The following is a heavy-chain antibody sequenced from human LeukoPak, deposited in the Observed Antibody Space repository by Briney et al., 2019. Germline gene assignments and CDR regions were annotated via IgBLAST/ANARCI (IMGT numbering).Heavy chain of an antibody. CDR2: ISRSGAIT. CDR1: GFTFNNYA. V-gene: IGHV3-23*01. D-gene: IGHD7-27*01. J-gene: IGHJ2*01. Sequence: GGSLRLSCAASGFTFNNYAMDWVRQAPGKGLEWVSFISRSGAITYYADSVKARFAISRDNSRNTLYLQMTSLRAEDTAVYYCARDPGDRWFFDLWGRGTLVTVSS. CDR3: ARDPGDRWFFDL.